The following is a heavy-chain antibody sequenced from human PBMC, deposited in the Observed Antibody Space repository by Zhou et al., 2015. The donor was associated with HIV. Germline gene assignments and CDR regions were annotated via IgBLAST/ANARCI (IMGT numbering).Heavy chain of an antibody. V-gene: IGHV1-69*01. CDR2: IIPIIDTA. Sequence: QVQLVQSAAEVKEPGSSVKVSCKASGGTFSSYAISWVRQAPGQGLEWMGGIIPIIDTATYAQRFQGRVTITADESTSTAYMEVSSLRSEDTAIFYCAARSVVVTSDWYLDIWGRGTLVTVSS. J-gene: IGHJ2*01. D-gene: IGHD2-21*02. CDR3: AARSVVVTSDWYLDI. CDR1: GGTFSSYA.